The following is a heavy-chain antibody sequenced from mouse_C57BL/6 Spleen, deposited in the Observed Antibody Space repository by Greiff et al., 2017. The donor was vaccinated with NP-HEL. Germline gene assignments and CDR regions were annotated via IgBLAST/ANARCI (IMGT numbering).Heavy chain of an antibody. J-gene: IGHJ2*01. V-gene: IGHV14-2*01. Sequence: EVQLQQSGAELVKPGASVTLSCTASGFNIKDYYMHWVKQRTEQGLEWIGRIDPEDGETKYAPKFQGKATITADTSSNTAYLQLSSLTSEDTAVYYCARGTGTLYFDYWGQGTTLTVSS. CDR2: IDPEDGET. CDR1: GFNIKDYY. CDR3: ARGTGTLYFDY. D-gene: IGHD4-1*01.